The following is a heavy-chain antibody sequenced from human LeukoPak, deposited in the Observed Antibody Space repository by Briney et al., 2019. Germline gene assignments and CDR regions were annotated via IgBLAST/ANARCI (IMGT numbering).Heavy chain of an antibody. CDR2: ISGSGGST. Sequence: PGGSLGLSCATSGFTFSSYGMSWVRQAPGKGLEWVSAISGSGGSTYYADSVKGRFTISRDNAKTSLYLQMNSLRAEDTAVYYCARDLGPHSSSPNSGAFDIWGQGTMVTVSS. J-gene: IGHJ3*02. V-gene: IGHV3-23*01. CDR3: ARDLGPHSSSPNSGAFDI. D-gene: IGHD6-6*01. CDR1: GFTFSSYG.